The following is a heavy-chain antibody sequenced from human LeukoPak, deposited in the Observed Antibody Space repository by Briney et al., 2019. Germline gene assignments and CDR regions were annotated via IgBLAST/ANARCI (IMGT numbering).Heavy chain of an antibody. D-gene: IGHD2-2*01. Sequence: PGGSLRLSCAASGFTFSSYWMHWVRQAPGKGLVWVSRINSDGSSTSYADSVKGRFTISRDNAKSSIYLQMNSLRAEDTAIYYCARIGHDLYQTFGFWGNGNLVTVSS. CDR1: GFTFSSYW. CDR3: ARIGHDLYQTFGF. J-gene: IGHJ4*01. CDR2: INSDGSST. V-gene: IGHV3-74*01.